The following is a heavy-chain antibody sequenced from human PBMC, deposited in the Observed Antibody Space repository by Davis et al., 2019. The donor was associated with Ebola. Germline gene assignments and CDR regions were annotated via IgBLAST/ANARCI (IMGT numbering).Heavy chain of an antibody. CDR3: ARGRGRYCSGDNCYSFDS. V-gene: IGHV4-59*12. CDR2: IYYSGST. J-gene: IGHJ4*02. Sequence: PSETLSLTCAVYGGSFSGYYWSWIRQPPGKGLEWIGYIYYSGSTNYNPSLKSRVTISVDTSKNQFSLKLSSVTAADTAVYYCARGRGRYCSGDNCYSFDSWGQGTLVTVSS. CDR1: GGSFSGYY. D-gene: IGHD2-15*01.